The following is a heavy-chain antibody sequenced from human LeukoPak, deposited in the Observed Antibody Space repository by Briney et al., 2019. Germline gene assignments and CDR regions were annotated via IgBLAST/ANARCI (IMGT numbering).Heavy chain of an antibody. CDR2: IDWDDDK. D-gene: IGHD1-26*01. CDR3: VRIFADSGSSSFVY. CDR1: GFSLSTAGVR. Sequence: SGPALVKPTQTLTLTCTFSGFSLSTAGVRVNWIRQPPGKALEWLARIDWDDDKFYSTSLKTRLTISKDTSKNQVVLTMTNMDPVDTATYYCVRIFADSGSSSFVYWGQGTLVTVSS. J-gene: IGHJ4*02. V-gene: IGHV2-70*04.